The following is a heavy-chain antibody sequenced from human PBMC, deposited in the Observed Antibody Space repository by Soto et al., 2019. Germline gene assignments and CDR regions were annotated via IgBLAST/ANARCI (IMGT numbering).Heavy chain of an antibody. CDR1: GGSISSGGYS. CDR3: ARGGGSPYHNHEFDF. D-gene: IGHD6-13*01. J-gene: IGHJ4*02. CDR2: IYYSGST. Sequence: SETLSLTCAVSGGSISSGGYSWSWIRQPPGKGLEWIGYIYYSGSTYYNPSLKSRVTISLDTSKNQFSLKLNSVTAADTALYYCARGGGSPYHNHEFDFWGQGTLVTVSS. V-gene: IGHV4-30-2*01.